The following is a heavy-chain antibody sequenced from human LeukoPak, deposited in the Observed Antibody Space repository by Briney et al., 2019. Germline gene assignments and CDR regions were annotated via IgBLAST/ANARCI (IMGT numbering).Heavy chain of an antibody. D-gene: IGHD6-25*01. V-gene: IGHV3-66*01. CDR2: IYSGGST. CDR3: ARGGYWDAFDI. J-gene: IGHJ3*02. Sequence: SGGSLRLSCAASGFTVSSNYMSWVRQAPGKGLEWVSVIYSGGSTYYADSVKGRFTISRDNSKNTLYLQMNSLRAEDTAVYYCARGGYWDAFDIWGQGTMVTVSS. CDR1: GFTVSSNY.